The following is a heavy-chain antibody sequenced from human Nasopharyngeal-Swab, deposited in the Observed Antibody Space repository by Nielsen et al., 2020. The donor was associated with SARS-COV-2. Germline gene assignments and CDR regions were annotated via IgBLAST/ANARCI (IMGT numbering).Heavy chain of an antibody. CDR1: GGSFSDHY. J-gene: IGHJ6*03. Sequence: SQTRSLTRGVYGGSFSDHYWSWIRQPPGKGLEWIGEINHSGSTNYNPSLKSRVTMSVDTSKNQFSLNLSSVTAADTAVYYCARDRADYHISYYYYYMDVWGKGTTVAVSS. CDR3: ARDRADYHISYYYYYMDV. D-gene: IGHD4-11*01. CDR2: INHSGST. V-gene: IGHV4-34*01.